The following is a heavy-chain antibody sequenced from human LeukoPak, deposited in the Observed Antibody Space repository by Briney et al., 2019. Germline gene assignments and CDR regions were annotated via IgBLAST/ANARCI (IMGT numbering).Heavy chain of an antibody. D-gene: IGHD6-19*01. CDR1: GFTFSSYW. Sequence: GGSLRLSCAASGFTFSSYWMSWVRQAPGKGLEWVAVISYDGSNKYYADSVKGRFTISRDNSKNTLYLQMNSLRAEDTALYYCARDRGYSSYDYWGQGTLVTVSS. V-gene: IGHV3-30*03. J-gene: IGHJ4*02. CDR3: ARDRGYSSYDY. CDR2: ISYDGSNK.